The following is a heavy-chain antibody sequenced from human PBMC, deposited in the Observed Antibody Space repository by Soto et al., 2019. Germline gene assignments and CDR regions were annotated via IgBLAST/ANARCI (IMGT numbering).Heavy chain of an antibody. CDR1: VFTFSGSA. D-gene: IGHD2-21*02. V-gene: IGHV3-73*01. CDR2: IRSKANSYAT. Sequence: PGGSLRLSCAASVFTFSGSAMHLVRQSSGKGLEWVGRIRSKANSYATAYAASVKGRFTISRDDSKNTAYLQMNSLKTEDTAVYYCTIQSYCGGDCYKEYWGQGTMVTVSS. J-gene: IGHJ4*02. CDR3: TIQSYCGGDCYKEY.